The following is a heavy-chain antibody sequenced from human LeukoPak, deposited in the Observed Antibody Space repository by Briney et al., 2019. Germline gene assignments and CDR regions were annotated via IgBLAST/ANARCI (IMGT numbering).Heavy chain of an antibody. Sequence: PPETLSLTCNVSGASISNYYWNWIRQPAGKGLEWIGRIYTSGTTKYNPSLNSRVTMSVDKATNQVSLRLTSVTAADTAIYYCARDVLIVGSMGFDPWGQGTLVTVSS. CDR3: ARDVLIVGSMGFDP. CDR2: IYTSGTT. V-gene: IGHV4-4*07. CDR1: GASISNYY. D-gene: IGHD1-26*01. J-gene: IGHJ5*02.